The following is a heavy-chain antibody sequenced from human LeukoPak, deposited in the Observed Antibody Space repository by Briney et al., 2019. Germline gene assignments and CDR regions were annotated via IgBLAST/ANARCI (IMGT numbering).Heavy chain of an antibody. CDR1: GGTFSSYA. J-gene: IGHJ5*02. D-gene: IGHD6-19*01. CDR3: ARDRADLWLTFDP. V-gene: IGHV1-69*13. CDR2: IIPIFGTA. Sequence: SVKVSCKASGGTFSSYAISWVRQAPGQGLEWMGGIIPIFGTANYAQKFQGRVTITADESTSTAYMELSSLRSEDTAVYDCARDRADLWLTFDPWGQGTLVTVSS.